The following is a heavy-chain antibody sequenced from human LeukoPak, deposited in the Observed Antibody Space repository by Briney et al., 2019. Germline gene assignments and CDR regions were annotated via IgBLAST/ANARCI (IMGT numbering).Heavy chain of an antibody. CDR3: ARLRYYDYVWGSYRDAFDI. CDR1: GGSFSGYY. J-gene: IGHJ3*02. CDR2: INHSGST. Sequence: SETLSLTCAVYGGSFSGYYWSWIRQPPGKGLEWIGEINHSGSTNYNPSLKSRVTISVDTSKNQFSLKLSSVTAADTAVYYCARLRYYDYVWGSYRDAFDIWGQGTMVTVSS. V-gene: IGHV4-34*01. D-gene: IGHD3-16*02.